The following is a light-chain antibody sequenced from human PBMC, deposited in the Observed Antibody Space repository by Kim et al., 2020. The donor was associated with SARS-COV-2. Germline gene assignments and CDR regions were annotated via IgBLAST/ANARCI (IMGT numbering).Light chain of an antibody. CDR1: QSISSW. V-gene: IGKV1-5*03. Sequence: DIQMTQSPSTLSASVGDRVIITCRASQSISSWLAWYQQKPGKAPKLLIYKASTLESGVPPRFSGSGSGTEFTLTISSLQPDDSATYYCQQYNSYSLTFGGGTKV. CDR2: KAS. CDR3: QQYNSYSLT. J-gene: IGKJ4*01.